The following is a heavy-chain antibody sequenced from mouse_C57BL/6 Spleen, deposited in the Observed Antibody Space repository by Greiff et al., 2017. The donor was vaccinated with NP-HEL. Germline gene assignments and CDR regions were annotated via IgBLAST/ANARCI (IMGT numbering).Heavy chain of an antibody. J-gene: IGHJ4*01. CDR2: INPSNGGT. CDR1: GYTFTSYW. Sequence: QVQLQQFGTELVKPGASVKLSCKASGYTFTSYWMHWVKQRPGQGLECIGNINPSNGGTNYNEQFQNKATLTVDKSSSTAYMQLSSLTSEDAAVYYCARRGGYDGAMDYWGQGTSVTVSS. CDR3: ARRGGYDGAMDY. V-gene: IGHV1-53*01. D-gene: IGHD2-2*01.